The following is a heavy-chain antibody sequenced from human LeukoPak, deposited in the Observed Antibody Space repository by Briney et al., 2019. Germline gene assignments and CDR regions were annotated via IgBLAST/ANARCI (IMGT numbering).Heavy chain of an antibody. Sequence: GASVKVSCKASGYTFTSYGISWVRQAPGQGLEWMGWISAYNGNTNYAQKLQGRVTMTTDTSTSTAYMELRSLRSDDTAVYYCARVHSGYDRTIPLPRYYYYYGMDVWGQGTTVTVSS. CDR1: GYTFTSYG. V-gene: IGHV1-18*01. CDR2: ISAYNGNT. J-gene: IGHJ6*02. D-gene: IGHD5-12*01. CDR3: ARVHSGYDRTIPLPRYYYYYGMDV.